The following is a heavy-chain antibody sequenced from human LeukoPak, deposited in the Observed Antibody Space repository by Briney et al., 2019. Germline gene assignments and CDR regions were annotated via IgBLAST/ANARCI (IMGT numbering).Heavy chain of an antibody. Sequence: GGSLRLSCAASGFTFSSYGMHWVRQAPGRGLEWVPVISNDGSNKYYADSVKGRFTISRDNSKNTLYLQMNSLRAEDTAVYYCAKDGIGAWYYDSSGFQSDWGQGTLVTVSS. CDR3: AKDGIGAWYYDSSGFQSD. J-gene: IGHJ4*02. CDR2: ISNDGSNK. V-gene: IGHV3-30*18. D-gene: IGHD3-22*01. CDR1: GFTFSSYG.